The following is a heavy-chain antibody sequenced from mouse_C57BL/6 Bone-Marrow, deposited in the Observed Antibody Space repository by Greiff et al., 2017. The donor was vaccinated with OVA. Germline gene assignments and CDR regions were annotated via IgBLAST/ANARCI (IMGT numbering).Heavy chain of an antibody. CDR1: GYTFTSYW. Sequence: VQLQQSGTVLARPGASVKMSCKTSGYTFTSYWMHWVKQRPGQGLEWIGAIYPGNSDTSYNQKFKGKAKLTAVTSASTAYMELSSLTNEDSAGYYCTREGYDYDYFDYWGQGTTRTVAS. D-gene: IGHD2-4*01. CDR3: TREGYDYDYFDY. CDR2: IYPGNSDT. V-gene: IGHV1-5*01. J-gene: IGHJ2*01.